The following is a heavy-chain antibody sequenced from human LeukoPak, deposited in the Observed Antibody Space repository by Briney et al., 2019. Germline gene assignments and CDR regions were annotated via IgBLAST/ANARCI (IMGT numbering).Heavy chain of an antibody. CDR2: ISSSSSYI. D-gene: IGHD4-17*01. J-gene: IGHJ5*02. CDR1: GFTFSSYS. Sequence: GGSLRLSCAASGFTFSSYSMNWVRQAPGKGLEWVSSISSSSSYIYYADSVKGRFTISRDNAKNSLYLQMNSLRAEDTAVYYCARTTVTINAFDPWGQGTLVTVSS. CDR3: ARTTVTINAFDP. V-gene: IGHV3-21*01.